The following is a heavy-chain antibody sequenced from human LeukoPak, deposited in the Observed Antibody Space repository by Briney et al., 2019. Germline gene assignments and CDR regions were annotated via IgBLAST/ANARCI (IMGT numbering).Heavy chain of an antibody. V-gene: IGHV3-23*01. CDR1: GFTFGSYV. J-gene: IGHJ4*02. Sequence: GGALRLSCAASGFTFGSYVMSWVRQAPGKGPEWVSAISGDGGTYYADSVKGRFTISRDNSKNTLYLQMNSLGGEDTALYYCARYCGAASCYSGFDYWGQGTLVTVAS. CDR2: ISGDGGT. D-gene: IGHD2-15*01. CDR3: ARYCGAASCYSGFDY.